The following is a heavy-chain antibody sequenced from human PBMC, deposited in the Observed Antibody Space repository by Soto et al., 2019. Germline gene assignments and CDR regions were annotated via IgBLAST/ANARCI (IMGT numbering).Heavy chain of an antibody. D-gene: IGHD2-15*01. CDR1: GGSISSGGYY. J-gene: IGHJ4*02. CDR2: IYYSGST. V-gene: IGHV4-31*03. Sequence: QVQLQESGPGLVKPSQTLSLTCTVSGGSISSGGYYWSWIRQHPGKGLEWIGYIYYSGSTYYNPSPXRRXTTSVHTSKHQFALKLTSLTAADTAVYYGAGTPDHWGQGTLVTVSS. CDR3: AGTPDH.